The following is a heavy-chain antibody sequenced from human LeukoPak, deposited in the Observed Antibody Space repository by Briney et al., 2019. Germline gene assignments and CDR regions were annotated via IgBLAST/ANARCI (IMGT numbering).Heavy chain of an antibody. CDR1: GYTFTSYY. V-gene: IGHV1-46*01. CDR3: ARAEFYCSGGSCSYDY. CDR2: INPSGGST. D-gene: IGHD2-15*01. Sequence: ASVKVSCKASGYTFTSYYMHWVRQAPGQGLEWMGIINPSGGSTSYAQKFQGRVTMTRDTSTSTVYMELSSLRSEDTAVYYCARAEFYCSGGSCSYDYWGQGTLVTVSS. J-gene: IGHJ4*02.